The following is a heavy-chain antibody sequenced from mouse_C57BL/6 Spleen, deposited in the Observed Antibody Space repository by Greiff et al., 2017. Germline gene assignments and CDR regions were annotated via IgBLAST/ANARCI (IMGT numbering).Heavy chain of an antibody. Sequence: VQLQQSGPELVKPGASVKMSCKASGYTFTDYNMHWVKQSHGKSLEWIGYINPNNGGTSYNQKFKGKATLTVNKSSSTAYMELRSLTSEDSAVYYCARGGDDLHWYFDVWGTGTTVTVSS. V-gene: IGHV1-22*01. CDR3: ARGGDDLHWYFDV. D-gene: IGHD2-12*01. J-gene: IGHJ1*03. CDR1: GYTFTDYN. CDR2: INPNNGGT.